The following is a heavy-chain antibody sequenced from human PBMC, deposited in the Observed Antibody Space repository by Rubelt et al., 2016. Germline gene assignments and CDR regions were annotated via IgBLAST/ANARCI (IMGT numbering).Heavy chain of an antibody. J-gene: IGHJ4*02. CDR3: ARGVEMTTKLLPFDY. CDR2: IIPIVDIV. D-gene: IGHD5-24*01. CDR1: GGTFSSYA. Sequence: QVQLVQSGAEVKKPGASVKVSCKASGGTFSSYATTWVRQAPGQGIEWMGAIIPIVDIVNYAHKFQGRVTITADKSTNTVYMELSSLRSEDTAMYYCARGVEMTTKLLPFDYWGQGTLVTVSS. V-gene: IGHV1-69*10.